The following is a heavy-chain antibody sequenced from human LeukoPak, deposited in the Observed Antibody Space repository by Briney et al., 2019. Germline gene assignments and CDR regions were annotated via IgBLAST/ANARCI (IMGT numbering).Heavy chain of an antibody. V-gene: IGHV4-59*08. Sequence: PSETLSLTCAVSGACISADYWIWIRQPPGNGLEWIGYISYTGSTNYNPALKSRVTISEDTSKNQFSLRLSSVTAADTAMYYCARRVPSGFVDSWGQGILVTVSS. CDR1: GACISADY. D-gene: IGHD5-12*01. J-gene: IGHJ4*02. CDR3: ARRVPSGFVDS. CDR2: ISYTGST.